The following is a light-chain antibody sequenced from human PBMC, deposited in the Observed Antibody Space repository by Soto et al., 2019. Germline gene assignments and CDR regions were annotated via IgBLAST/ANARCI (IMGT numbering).Light chain of an antibody. J-gene: IGKJ1*01. CDR3: QQYSSTPRGT. CDR2: WAS. CDR1: QSVLYSSNNKNY. Sequence: DIVMTQSPDSLAVSLGERATINCKSSQSVLYSSNNKNYLAWYQQKPGQPPKLLIYWASTRESGVPDRFSGSGSGTDFTLTISSLQAEDVAVYYCQQYSSTPRGTFGQGTKVEIK. V-gene: IGKV4-1*01.